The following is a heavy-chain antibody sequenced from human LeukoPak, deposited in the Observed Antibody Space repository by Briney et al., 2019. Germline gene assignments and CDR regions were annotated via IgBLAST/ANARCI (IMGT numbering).Heavy chain of an antibody. J-gene: IGHJ6*02. CDR1: GGSISNSNYH. CDR2: IYFTET. CDR3: ARISGPYYYAVDV. Sequence: PPETLSLTCTVSGGSISNSNYHWGWIRQPPGKGLEWIGKIYFTETYSNPSLKSRVTISMDTSKNQFSLKLSSVTAADTAVFYCARISGPYYYAVDVWGQGTTVTVSS. V-gene: IGHV4-39*01. D-gene: IGHD3-10*01.